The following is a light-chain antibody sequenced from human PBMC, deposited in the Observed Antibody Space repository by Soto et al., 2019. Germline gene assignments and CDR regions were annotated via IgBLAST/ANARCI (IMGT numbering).Light chain of an antibody. Sequence: DMQMTHSPSTLSASVGDGVTITCRASQSISSWLAWYQQKPGKAPKLLIDKASSLESGVPSRFSGSGSGTEFTLTISSLQPDDFATYYCQQYNSYSWTFGQGTKVDIK. CDR1: QSISSW. CDR3: QQYNSYSWT. V-gene: IGKV1-5*03. J-gene: IGKJ1*01. CDR2: KAS.